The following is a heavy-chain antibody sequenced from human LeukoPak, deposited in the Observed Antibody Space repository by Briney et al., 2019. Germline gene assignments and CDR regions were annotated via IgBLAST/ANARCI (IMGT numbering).Heavy chain of an antibody. CDR2: ISAYNGNT. Sequence: ASVKVSCKASGYTFTSYGISWVRQAPGQGLEWMGWISAYNGNTKYAQKLQGRVTMTTDTSTSTAYMELSSLRSEDTAVYYCARGWVAAAGTYYYYMDVWGKGTTVTVSS. CDR1: GYTFTSYG. D-gene: IGHD6-13*01. CDR3: ARGWVAAAGTYYYYMDV. V-gene: IGHV1-18*01. J-gene: IGHJ6*03.